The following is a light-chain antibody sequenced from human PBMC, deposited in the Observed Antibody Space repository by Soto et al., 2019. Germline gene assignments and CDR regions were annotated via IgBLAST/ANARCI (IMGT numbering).Light chain of an antibody. V-gene: IGKV3-20*01. Sequence: EIVLTQSPGTLSLSPGERATLSCRASQSVSSSYLAWYQKKPGQAPSLLIYAASSTATGIPARFSGSGSAKDFLLTSSRLEHEDFAVYYYQQYGRSPPRTFGGGTKVEIK. CDR3: QQYGRSPPRT. CDR2: AAS. J-gene: IGKJ4*01. CDR1: QSVSSSY.